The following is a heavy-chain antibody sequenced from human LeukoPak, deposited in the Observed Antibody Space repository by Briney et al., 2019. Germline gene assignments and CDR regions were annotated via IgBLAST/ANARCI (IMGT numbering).Heavy chain of an antibody. J-gene: IGHJ3*02. V-gene: IGHV3-53*01. Sequence: GGSLRLSCAASGFTFSSYAMSWVRQAPGKGLDWVSVIFSGGGRNYADSVKGRFTISRDNSKNTLYLQMNSLRAEDTAVYYCAGYYDTSGSHAFDIWGQGTMVTVSS. CDR2: IFSGGGR. CDR1: GFTFSSYA. CDR3: AGYYDTSGSHAFDI. D-gene: IGHD3-22*01.